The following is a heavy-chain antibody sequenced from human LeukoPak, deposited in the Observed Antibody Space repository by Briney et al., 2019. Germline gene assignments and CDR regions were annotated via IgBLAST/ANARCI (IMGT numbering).Heavy chain of an antibody. D-gene: IGHD2-2*01. CDR3: AKDIVVVPAAKSNYFDY. Sequence: PGGSLRLSCAAYGFTFSSYAMNWVRQAPGKGLEWVSVISGSGGGTYYADSVKGRFTISRDNSKNTLYLEMNSLRAEDTAVYYCAKDIVVVPAAKSNYFDYWGQGTLVTVS. CDR2: ISGSGGGT. J-gene: IGHJ4*02. V-gene: IGHV3-23*01. CDR1: GFTFSSYA.